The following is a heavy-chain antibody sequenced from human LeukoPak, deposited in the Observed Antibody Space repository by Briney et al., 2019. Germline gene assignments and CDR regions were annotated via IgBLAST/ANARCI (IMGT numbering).Heavy chain of an antibody. CDR1: GGSISSYY. J-gene: IGHJ6*02. Sequence: SETLSLTCTVSGGSISSYYWSWIRQPAGKGLEWIGYIYYSGSTNYNPSLKSRVTISVHTSKKQFSLKLSSVTTADTAVYYCARSIAVAGIVSDYYYYGMDVWGQGTTVTVSS. CDR3: ARSIAVAGIVSDYYYYGMDV. CDR2: IYYSGST. D-gene: IGHD6-19*01. V-gene: IGHV4-59*08.